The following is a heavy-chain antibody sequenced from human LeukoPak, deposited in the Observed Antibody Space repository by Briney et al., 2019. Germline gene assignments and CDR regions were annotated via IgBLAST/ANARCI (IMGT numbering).Heavy chain of an antibody. D-gene: IGHD2-15*01. CDR3: AKDQPRYCSGGSCYFFDY. V-gene: IGHV3-30*18. Sequence: GGSLRLSCAASGFTFSSYGMHWVRQAPGKGLEWVAVISYDGSNKYYADSVKGRFTISRGNSKNTLYLQMNSLRAEDTAVYYCAKDQPRYCSGGSCYFFDYWGQGTLVTVSS. J-gene: IGHJ4*02. CDR1: GFTFSSYG. CDR2: ISYDGSNK.